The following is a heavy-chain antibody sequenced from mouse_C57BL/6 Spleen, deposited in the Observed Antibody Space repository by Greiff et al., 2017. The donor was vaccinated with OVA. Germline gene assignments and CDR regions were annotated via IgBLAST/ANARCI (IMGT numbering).Heavy chain of an antibody. CDR2: INPNNGGT. D-gene: IGHD1-1*01. Sequence: QLQQSGPELVKPGASVKISCKASGYTFTDYNMHWVKQSHGKSLEWIGYINPNNGGTSYNQKFKGKATLTVNKSSSTAYMELRSLTSEDSAVYYCARDYYGSSYWYFDVWGTGTTVTVSS. J-gene: IGHJ1*03. CDR3: ARDYYGSSYWYFDV. CDR1: GYTFTDYN. V-gene: IGHV1-22*01.